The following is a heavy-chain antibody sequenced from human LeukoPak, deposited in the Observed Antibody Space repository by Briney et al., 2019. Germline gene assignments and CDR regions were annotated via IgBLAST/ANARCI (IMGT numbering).Heavy chain of an antibody. CDR3: ARDVFCSGNSCLRDALDI. CDR1: GYTFTSYG. D-gene: IGHD2-15*01. Sequence: ASVKVSCKASGYTFTSYGVSWVRQAPGQSLEWLGWISAYNGNTYYAENFQARVTMTTDTSTSTAYMELRSLKSDDTAVYYCARDVFCSGNSCLRDALDIWGQGTKVIVSS. V-gene: IGHV1-18*01. CDR2: ISAYNGNT. J-gene: IGHJ3*02.